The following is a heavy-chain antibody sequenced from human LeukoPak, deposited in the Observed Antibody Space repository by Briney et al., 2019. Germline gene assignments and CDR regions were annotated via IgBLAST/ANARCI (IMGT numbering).Heavy chain of an antibody. CDR2: MYYSGST. J-gene: IGHJ4*02. CDR1: GGSISSSSYY. Sequence: PSETLSLTCTVSGGSISSSSYYWGWIRQPPGKGLEWIGSMYYSGSTYYNPSLKSRVTISIDTSKNQFSPKLSSVTAADTAVYYCARLRFPPANFFDYWGQGTLVTVSS. CDR3: ARLRFPPANFFDY. D-gene: IGHD6-25*01. V-gene: IGHV4-39*01.